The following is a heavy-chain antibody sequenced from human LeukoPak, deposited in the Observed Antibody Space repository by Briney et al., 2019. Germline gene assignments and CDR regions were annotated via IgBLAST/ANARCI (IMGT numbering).Heavy chain of an antibody. CDR3: ASRAGSGDAFDI. D-gene: IGHD6-19*01. Sequence: PSETLSLTCTASGGSISSYYWSWIRQPPGKGLEWIGYIYYSGSTNYNPSLKSRVTISVDTSKNQFSLKLSSVTAADTAVYYCASRAGSGDAFDIWGQGTMVTVSS. CDR1: GGSISSYY. J-gene: IGHJ3*02. V-gene: IGHV4-59*01. CDR2: IYYSGST.